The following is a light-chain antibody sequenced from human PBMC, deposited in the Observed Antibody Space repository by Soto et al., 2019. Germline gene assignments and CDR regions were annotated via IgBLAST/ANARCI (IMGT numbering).Light chain of an antibody. V-gene: IGKV3-20*01. J-gene: IGKJ1*01. CDR3: QQYGGSPQT. CDR1: QIVSKY. Sequence: EIVVTHSPGTLALSPGEGASLSCRASQIVSKYLAWYPQKPVQSPRLLIYGASSRATGIPDGFSGSGSGTDFTLTISRLEPEDFAVYYCQQYGGSPQTFGQGTKVDIK. CDR2: GAS.